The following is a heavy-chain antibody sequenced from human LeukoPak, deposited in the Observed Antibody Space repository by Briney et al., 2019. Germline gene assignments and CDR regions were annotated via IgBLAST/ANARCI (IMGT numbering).Heavy chain of an antibody. CDR2: INPNSGGT. D-gene: IGHD1-26*01. V-gene: IGHV1-2*02. Sequence: ASVKVSCKASGYTFTGYYMHWVRQAPGQGLEWMGWINPNSGGTNHAQKFQGRVTMTRDTSISTAYMELSRLRSDDTAVYYCARSYSGSYQYFDYWGQGTLVTVSS. CDR1: GYTFTGYY. CDR3: ARSYSGSYQYFDY. J-gene: IGHJ4*02.